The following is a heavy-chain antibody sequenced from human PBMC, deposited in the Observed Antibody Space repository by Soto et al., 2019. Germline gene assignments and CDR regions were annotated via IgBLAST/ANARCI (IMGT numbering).Heavy chain of an antibody. CDR3: TKGRGALTVVSNWFDP. V-gene: IGHV3-9*01. CDR2: TNWNSGIT. J-gene: IGHJ5*02. Sequence: EVQLVESGGGLVQPGKSLKLSCVAIGFTFEDHAMHWIRQVPGKGLEWVAGTNWNSGITGYADSVKGRFTISRDNANNSLHLEMNSLKSEDTALYYCTKGRGALTVVSNWFDPWGQGTPVTVSS. D-gene: IGHD3-22*01. CDR1: GFTFEDHA.